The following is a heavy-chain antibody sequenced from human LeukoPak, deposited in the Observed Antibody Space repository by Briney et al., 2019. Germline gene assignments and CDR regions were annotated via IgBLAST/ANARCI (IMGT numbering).Heavy chain of an antibody. V-gene: IGHV4-61*02. Sequence: PSETLSLTCTVSGGSIGSGSYYWSWIRQPAGEGLEWIGRIYTSGSANYNPSLKSRVTISVDKTKNQFSLKLSSVTAADTAVYYCARQVSSGYYYYWVQGTLVTVSS. CDR2: IYTSGSA. CDR1: GGSIGSGSYY. J-gene: IGHJ4*02. D-gene: IGHD3-22*01. CDR3: ARQVSSGYYYY.